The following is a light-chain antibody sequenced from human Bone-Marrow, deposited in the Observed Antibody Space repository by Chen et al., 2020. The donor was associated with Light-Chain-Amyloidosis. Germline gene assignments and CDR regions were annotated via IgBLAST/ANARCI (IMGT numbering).Light chain of an antibody. CDR3: SSYTITNTLV. V-gene: IGLV2-14*01. CDR2: EVT. J-gene: IGLJ1*01. Sequence: QSALPQPPSVSGSPLYSITISYTGPSSDVGGDNHVSWYQQHPDKAPKLMIYEVTNRPSWVPDRFSGSKSDNTASLTISGLQTEDEADYFCSSYTITNTLVFGSGTRVTVL. CDR1: SSDVGGDNH.